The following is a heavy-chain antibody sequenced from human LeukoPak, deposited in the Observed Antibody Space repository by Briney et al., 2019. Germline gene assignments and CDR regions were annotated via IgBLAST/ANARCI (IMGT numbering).Heavy chain of an antibody. CDR2: ISGST. D-gene: IGHD4/OR15-4a*01. CDR3: AKTAVVITFRFDD. Sequence: GGSLRLSCVASGFTFSSYGMSWVRQAPGKGLEWVSTISGSTYYADSVKGRFTISRDNSKNMVYLQMNSLRADDTAVYYCAKTAVVITFRFDDWGQGALVTVFS. J-gene: IGHJ4*02. CDR1: GFTFSSYG. V-gene: IGHV3-23*01.